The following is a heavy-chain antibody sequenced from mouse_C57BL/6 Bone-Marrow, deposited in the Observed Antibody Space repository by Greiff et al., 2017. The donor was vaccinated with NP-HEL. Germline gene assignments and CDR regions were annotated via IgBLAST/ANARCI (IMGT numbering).Heavy chain of an antibody. CDR1: GYTFTSYW. J-gene: IGHJ1*03. D-gene: IGHD2-4*01. CDR2: IDPSDSYT. V-gene: IGHV1-59*01. Sequence: QVQLQQPGAELVRPGTSVKLSCKASGYTFTSYWMHWVKQRPGQGLEWIGVIDPSDSYTNYNQKFKGKATLTVDTSSSTAYMQLSSLTSEDSAVYYCARWDDYYWYFDVWGTGTTVTVSS. CDR3: ARWDDYYWYFDV.